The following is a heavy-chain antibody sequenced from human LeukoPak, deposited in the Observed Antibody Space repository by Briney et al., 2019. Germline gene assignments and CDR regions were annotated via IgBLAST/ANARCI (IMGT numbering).Heavy chain of an antibody. J-gene: IGHJ4*02. CDR1: GYTFTSYG. V-gene: IGHV1-69*04. CDR2: IIPILGIA. Sequence: GASVKVSCKASGYTFTSYGISWVRQAPGQGLEWMGRIIPILGIANYAQKFQGRVTITADKSTSTAYMELSSLRSEDTAVYYCARSTLVDTAMAIDYWGQGTLVTVSS. CDR3: ARSTLVDTAMAIDY. D-gene: IGHD5-18*01.